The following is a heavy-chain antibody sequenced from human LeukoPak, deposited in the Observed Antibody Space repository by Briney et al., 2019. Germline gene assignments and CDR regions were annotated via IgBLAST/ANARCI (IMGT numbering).Heavy chain of an antibody. Sequence: GGSLRLSCAASGFTFSSYGMHWVRQAPGKGLEWVAFIRYDGSNKYYADSVKGRFTISRDDSKSIAYLQMNSLKTEDTAVYYCTRDRFPMTTMVRGVEFDPWGQGTLVTVSS. V-gene: IGHV3-30*02. CDR2: IRYDGSNK. CDR3: TRDRFPMTTMVRGVEFDP. D-gene: IGHD3-10*01. CDR1: GFTFSSYG. J-gene: IGHJ5*02.